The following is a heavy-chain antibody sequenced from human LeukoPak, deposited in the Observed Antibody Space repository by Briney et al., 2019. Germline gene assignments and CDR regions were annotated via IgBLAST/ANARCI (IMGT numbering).Heavy chain of an antibody. CDR1: GYTFTDYY. V-gene: IGHV1-2*02. J-gene: IGHJ6*02. Sequence: AASVKVSCTASGYTFTDYYLHWVRQAPGQGLEWMGWINPNSGVTKHAQKFQGRVTMTRDTSITTAYMELSRLTSDDTAVYYCARNYYYGMDVWGQGTTVTVSS. CDR3: ARNYYYGMDV. CDR2: INPNSGVT.